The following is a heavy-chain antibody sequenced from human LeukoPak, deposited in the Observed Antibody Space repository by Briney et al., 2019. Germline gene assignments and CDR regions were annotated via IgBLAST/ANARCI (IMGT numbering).Heavy chain of an antibody. CDR2: ITGHGDTT. CDR3: ANDLGWIQLNLG. Sequence: GGSLRLSCIASGFTFSSSAMSWVRQAPGKGLEWVSGITGHGDTTYYADSVKGRFTISRDNSRNTVYLQMNSLRAEDTAVYYCANDLGWIQLNLGRGQGTLVTVSS. CDR1: GFTFSSSA. D-gene: IGHD5-18*01. V-gene: IGHV3-23*01. J-gene: IGHJ4*02.